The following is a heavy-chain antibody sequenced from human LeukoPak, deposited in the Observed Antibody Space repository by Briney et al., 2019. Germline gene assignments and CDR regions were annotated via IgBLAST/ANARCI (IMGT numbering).Heavy chain of an antibody. CDR1: GGSISSSSYY. CDR2: INHSGST. Sequence: PSETLSLTCTVSGGSISSSSYYWSWIRQPPGKGLEWIGEINHSGSTNYNPSLKSRVTISVDTSKNQFSLKLSSVTAADTAVYYCARGVSSSSWYHFLTLQGNWFDPWGQGTLVTVSS. J-gene: IGHJ5*02. CDR3: ARGVSSSSWYHFLTLQGNWFDP. D-gene: IGHD6-13*01. V-gene: IGHV4-39*07.